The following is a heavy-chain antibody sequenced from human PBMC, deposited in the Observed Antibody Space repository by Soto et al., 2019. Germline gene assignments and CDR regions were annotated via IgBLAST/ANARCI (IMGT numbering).Heavy chain of an antibody. V-gene: IGHV3-33*01. CDR1: GFTFRNYG. J-gene: IGHJ6*02. Sequence: QVQLVESGGGVVQPGRSLRLSCAASGFTFRNYGMHWVRQAPAKGLEWVALVWYDGGNKNYVDSVKGRFTISRDNSKNTFYLQMNSLRDEDTAVYYCVRAAGYSGNDYVYYYGMDVWGQGSTVTVSS. CDR2: VWYDGGNK. CDR3: VRAAGYSGNDYVYYYGMDV. D-gene: IGHD5-12*01.